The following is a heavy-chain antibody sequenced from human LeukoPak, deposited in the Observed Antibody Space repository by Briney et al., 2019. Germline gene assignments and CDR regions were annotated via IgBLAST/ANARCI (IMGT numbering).Heavy chain of an antibody. D-gene: IGHD4-23*01. CDR2: ISGSGGNT. Sequence: GGSLRLSCAASGFIFSNYMMTWVRQAPGKGLEWVSSISGSGGNTYYADSVKGRFTISRDNSKNTLYMQMNSLRAEDTAVYYCAKLVTHFDYWGQGTLVTVSS. CDR3: AKLVTHFDY. V-gene: IGHV3-23*01. CDR1: GFIFSNYM. J-gene: IGHJ4*02.